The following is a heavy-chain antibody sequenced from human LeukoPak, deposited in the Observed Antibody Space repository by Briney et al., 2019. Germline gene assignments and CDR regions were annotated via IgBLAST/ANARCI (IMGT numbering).Heavy chain of an antibody. CDR3: ARTSYYDTNPFDY. J-gene: IGHJ4*02. CDR2: IYYSGST. V-gene: IGHV4-59*11. D-gene: IGHD3-22*01. Sequence: SETLSLTCTVSGGSISSHYWSWIRQPPGKGLEWIGYIYYSGSTNYNPSLKSRVTISVDTSKNQFPLKLSSVTAADTAVYYCARTSYYDTNPFDYWGQGTLVTVSS. CDR1: GGSISSHY.